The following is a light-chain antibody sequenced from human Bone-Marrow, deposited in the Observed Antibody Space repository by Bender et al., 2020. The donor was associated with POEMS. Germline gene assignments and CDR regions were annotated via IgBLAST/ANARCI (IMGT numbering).Light chain of an antibody. CDR1: SLRKYY. J-gene: IGLJ2*01. CDR2: GKD. V-gene: IGLV3-19*01. Sequence: SSELTQDPAVSVALGQTVRITCQGDSLRKYYASWYQQKPGQAPTLVIYGKDKRPSGIPDRFSGSTSGNTASLTITGAQAEDEADYYCHSRDNTDNPMLFGGGTKLSVL. CDR3: HSRDNTDNPML.